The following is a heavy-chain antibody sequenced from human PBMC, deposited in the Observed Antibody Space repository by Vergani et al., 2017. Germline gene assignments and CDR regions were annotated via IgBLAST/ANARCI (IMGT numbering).Heavy chain of an antibody. D-gene: IGHD1-26*01. Sequence: EVQLVESGGGSVQSGGSLRLSCVASGFSFNTYWMHWVRQVPGKGLMWVARIDEYGNRATYGDFETGRFTISRDNAKNSLYLQMNSLRAEDTAVYYCARDQRYSGSYLFMDVWGKGTTVTVSS. J-gene: IGHJ6*03. CDR2: IDEYGNRA. V-gene: IGHV3-74*03. CDR3: ARDQRYSGSYLFMDV. CDR1: GFSFNTYW.